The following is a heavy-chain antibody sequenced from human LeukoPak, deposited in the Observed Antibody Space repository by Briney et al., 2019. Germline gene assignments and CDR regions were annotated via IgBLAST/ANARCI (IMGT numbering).Heavy chain of an antibody. CDR2: IRGNGDT. CDR1: GLSFSSFA. CDR3: ARASWVSSTDAVR. V-gene: IGHV3-23*01. D-gene: IGHD3-16*01. J-gene: IGHJ4*02. Sequence: GGSLRLSCAASGLSFSSFAMSWVRQAPARGLEWVSSIRGNGDTFYADSVKGRFTLSSDSSTNTVYFQLNNLRVEDTAIHYCARASWVSSTDAVRWGQGTLVTVSS.